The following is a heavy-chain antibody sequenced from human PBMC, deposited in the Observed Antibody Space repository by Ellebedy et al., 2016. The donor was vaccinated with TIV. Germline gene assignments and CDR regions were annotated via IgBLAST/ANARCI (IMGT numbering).Heavy chain of an antibody. Sequence: KVSCKGSGYSFANYWIAWVRQMPGKGLEWMGMIYPGDSDTTYNPSFEGQVTIPADESISTAYLQWSSLKASDSAIYYCAKLGEYYDSTADCWGPGTVVTVSS. V-gene: IGHV5-51*01. J-gene: IGHJ4*02. D-gene: IGHD3-10*01. CDR3: AKLGEYYDSTADC. CDR1: GYSFANYW. CDR2: IYPGDSDT.